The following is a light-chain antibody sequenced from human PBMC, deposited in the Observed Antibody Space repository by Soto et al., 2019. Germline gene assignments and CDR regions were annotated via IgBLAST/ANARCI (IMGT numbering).Light chain of an antibody. CDR2: GAS. J-gene: IGKJ4*01. V-gene: IGKV3-20*01. Sequence: EVVLTQSPGTLSLSPGERATLSCRASQSVSSSYLAWYQQKPGQAPRLLIYGASSRATGIPDRFSSSGSGTDFTLTISRLQPEDLSLYYCQQYGRSLLTFGGGTKVEIK. CDR3: QQYGRSLLT. CDR1: QSVSSSY.